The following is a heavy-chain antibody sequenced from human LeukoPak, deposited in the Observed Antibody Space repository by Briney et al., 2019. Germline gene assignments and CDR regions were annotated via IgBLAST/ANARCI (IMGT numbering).Heavy chain of an antibody. V-gene: IGHV3-74*01. Sequence: GGSLRLSCAASGFTFSNYYVHWVRQPPGKGLVWVSRINSDGRDTGYVDSVKGRFTISRDNAKNTVYLQMNSLRAEDTAVYYCATFGFNCNLGYWGQGTLVTVSS. CDR2: INSDGRDT. CDR3: ATFGFNCNLGY. D-gene: IGHD1-20*01. J-gene: IGHJ4*02. CDR1: GFTFSNYY.